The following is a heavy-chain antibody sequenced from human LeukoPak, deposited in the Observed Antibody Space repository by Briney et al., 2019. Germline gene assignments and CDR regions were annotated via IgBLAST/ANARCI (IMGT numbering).Heavy chain of an antibody. J-gene: IGHJ4*02. CDR1: GYSFTGFY. D-gene: IGHD2-2*01. CDR2: INPNSGGT. V-gene: IGHV1-2*02. CDR3: ARLDTVVPAGEDY. Sequence: RASVKVSCKASGYSFTGFYMHWVRQAPGQGLEWMGWINPNSGGTNYAQKFQGRVTMTRDTSISTAYMELSRLRSDDTAVYYCARLDTVVPAGEDYWGQGTLVTVSS.